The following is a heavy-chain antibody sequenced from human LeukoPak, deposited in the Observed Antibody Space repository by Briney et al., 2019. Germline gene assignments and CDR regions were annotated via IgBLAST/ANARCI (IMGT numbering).Heavy chain of an antibody. CDR2: MNPNSGNT. V-gene: IGHV1-8*01. J-gene: IGHJ5*02. CDR3: ARGYCSSTSCYRNWFDP. CDR1: GYTFTSYD. D-gene: IGHD2-2*01. Sequence: RASVKVSCKASGYTFTSYDINWVRQATGQGLEWMGWMNPNSGNTGYAQKLQGRVTMTTDTSTSTAYMELRSLRSDDTAVYYCARGYCSSTSCYRNWFDPWGQGTLVTVSS.